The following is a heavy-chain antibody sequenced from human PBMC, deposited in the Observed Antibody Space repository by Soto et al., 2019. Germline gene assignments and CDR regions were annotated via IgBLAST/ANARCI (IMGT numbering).Heavy chain of an antibody. V-gene: IGHV3-23*01. J-gene: IGHJ4*02. D-gene: IGHD6-19*01. Sequence: EVQLLESGGGLVQPGGSLRLSCAASGFTFSSYAMSWVRQAPGKGLEWVSVISGSGGSTYYADSVKGRFTISRDNSKNTLYLQMNNLRAEDTAVYYCARRSSGWYFDYWGQGTLVTVSS. CDR1: GFTFSSYA. CDR3: ARRSSGWYFDY. CDR2: ISGSGGST.